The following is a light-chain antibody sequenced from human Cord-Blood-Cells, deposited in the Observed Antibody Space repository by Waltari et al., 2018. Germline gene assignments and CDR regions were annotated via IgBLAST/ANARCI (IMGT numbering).Light chain of an antibody. CDR3: QQYNNWPPIT. J-gene: IGKJ5*01. Sequence: TLSCRASQSVSSNLAWYQQKPGQAPRLLIYGASTRATGIPARFSGSGSGTEITLTISSLQSEDFAVYYCQQYNNWPPITFGQGTRLEIK. CDR2: GAS. CDR1: QSVSSN. V-gene: IGKV3-15*01.